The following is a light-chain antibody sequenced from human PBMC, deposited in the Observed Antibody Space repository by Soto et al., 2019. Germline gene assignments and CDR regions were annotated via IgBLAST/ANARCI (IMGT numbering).Light chain of an antibody. CDR2: AVS. Sequence: DIVMTQSPATLSVSPGERATLSCRASQSVSSNLAWYQQKPGQAPRLLIYAVSTRATGIPARFSGSGSGTEFTLTINSLQSEDFAVYYCQQYNNWPPTWTFGQGTKVDIK. V-gene: IGKV3-15*01. CDR1: QSVSSN. CDR3: QQYNNWPPTWT. J-gene: IGKJ1*01.